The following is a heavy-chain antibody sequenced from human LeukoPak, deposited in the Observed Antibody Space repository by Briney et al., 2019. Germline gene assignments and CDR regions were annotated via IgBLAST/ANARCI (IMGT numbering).Heavy chain of an antibody. Sequence: GASVKVSCTASGYTFTGYYMHWVRQAPGQGLEWMGWINPNSGGTNYAQTFQGRVTMTRDTSISTAYMELSRLRSDDTAVYYCARGSVGRDGYNLYASKPVDVWGKGTTVTISS. CDR2: INPNSGGT. CDR1: GYTFTGYY. CDR3: ARGSVGRDGYNLYASKPVDV. V-gene: IGHV1-2*02. J-gene: IGHJ6*04. D-gene: IGHD5-24*01.